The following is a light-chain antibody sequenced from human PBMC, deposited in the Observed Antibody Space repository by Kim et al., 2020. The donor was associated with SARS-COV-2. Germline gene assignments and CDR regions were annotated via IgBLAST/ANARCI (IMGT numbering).Light chain of an antibody. CDR3: QQYGDSPRT. V-gene: IGKV3-20*01. CDR2: GAS. J-gene: IGKJ3*01. CDR1: QSVSRRY. Sequence: EIVLTQSPGTLSLSPGERATLSCRASQSVSRRYLAWYQQRPGQAPRLLIYGASFRATGIPDRFSGSGSGTDFTLTINRLEPEDSAVYYCQQYGDSPRTFGPGTKVDIK.